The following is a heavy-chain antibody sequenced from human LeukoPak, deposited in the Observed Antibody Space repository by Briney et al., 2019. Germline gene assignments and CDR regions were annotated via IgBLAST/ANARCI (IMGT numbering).Heavy chain of an antibody. Sequence: ASVKVSCKASGYTFTSYGISWVRQAPGQGLEWMGWISAYNGNTNYAQKLQGRVTMTTDTSTSTAYMELRSPRSDDTAVYYCARGSVRFLEWTPFDYWGQGTLVTVSS. CDR1: GYTFTSYG. CDR2: ISAYNGNT. V-gene: IGHV1-18*01. D-gene: IGHD3-3*01. CDR3: ARGSVRFLEWTPFDY. J-gene: IGHJ4*02.